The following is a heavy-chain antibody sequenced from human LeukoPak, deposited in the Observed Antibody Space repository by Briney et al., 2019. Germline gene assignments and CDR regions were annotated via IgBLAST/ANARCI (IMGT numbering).Heavy chain of an antibody. D-gene: IGHD3-10*01. J-gene: IGHJ4*02. Sequence: GGSLRLSCAASGFTFSSHAMSWVRQAPGKGLEWVSAISGSGGSTYYADSVKGRFTISRDNSKNTLYLQMNSLRAEDTAVYYCAKSMVRGVIIQYDYWGQGTLVTVSS. CDR1: GFTFSSHA. V-gene: IGHV3-23*01. CDR2: ISGSGGST. CDR3: AKSMVRGVIIQYDY.